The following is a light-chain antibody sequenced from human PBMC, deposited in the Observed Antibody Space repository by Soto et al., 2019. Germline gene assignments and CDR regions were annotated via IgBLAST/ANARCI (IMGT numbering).Light chain of an antibody. CDR3: HQRSNWPLT. J-gene: IGKJ4*01. V-gene: IGKV3-11*01. CDR2: DAS. CDR1: QSVSTY. Sequence: EIVLTQSPATLSLSPGERATLSCRASQSVSTYLAWYQQNPGQAPRLLIYDASNRATGIPARFSGSGSATDFTLTISSLETEEFAVYYCHQRSNWPLTFGGGTKVELK.